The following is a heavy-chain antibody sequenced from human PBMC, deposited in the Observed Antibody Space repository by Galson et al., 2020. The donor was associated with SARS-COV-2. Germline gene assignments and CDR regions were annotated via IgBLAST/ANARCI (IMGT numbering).Heavy chain of an antibody. Sequence: SLKISCAASGFTFDDYAMHWVRQAPGKGLEWVSGISWNSGSIGYADSVKGRFTISRDNAKNSLYLQMNSLRAEDTALYYCAKGFNAAADINWFDPWGQGTLVTVSS. J-gene: IGHJ5*02. D-gene: IGHD6-13*01. CDR1: GFTFDDYA. V-gene: IGHV3-9*01. CDR2: ISWNSGSI. CDR3: AKGFNAAADINWFDP.